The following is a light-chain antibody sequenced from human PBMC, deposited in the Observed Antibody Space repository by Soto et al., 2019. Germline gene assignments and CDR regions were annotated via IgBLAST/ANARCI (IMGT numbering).Light chain of an antibody. CDR3: SSYAASINLL. V-gene: IGLV2-8*01. CDR2: EVS. J-gene: IGLJ2*01. Sequence: QSVLTQPPSASGSPGQSVTISCTGTSSDVGGYDYVSWYQQHPGKAPKLMIYEVSERPSGVPDRFSGSKSGNTASLTVSGLQAEDEADYYCSSYAASINLLFGGGTKLTVL. CDR1: SSDVGGYDY.